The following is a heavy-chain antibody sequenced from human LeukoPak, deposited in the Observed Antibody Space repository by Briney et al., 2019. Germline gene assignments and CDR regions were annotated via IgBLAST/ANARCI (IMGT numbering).Heavy chain of an antibody. Sequence: ASVKVSCKASGYTFTSYGISWVRQAPGQGLEWMGWISAYNGNTNYAQKLQGRVTMTTDTSTSTAYMELRSLRSDDTAVYYCAIRICSGGSCYYDYWGQGTLVTVSS. CDR1: GYTFTSYG. CDR2: ISAYNGNT. V-gene: IGHV1-18*01. CDR3: AIRICSGGSCYYDY. D-gene: IGHD2-15*01. J-gene: IGHJ4*02.